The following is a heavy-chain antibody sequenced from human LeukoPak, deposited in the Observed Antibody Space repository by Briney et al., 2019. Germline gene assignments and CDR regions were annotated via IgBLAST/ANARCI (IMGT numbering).Heavy chain of an antibody. CDR2: IYYSGST. D-gene: IGHD3-9*01. CDR3: ARANYEILTGYSSYYFDY. CDR1: GGSISNYY. Sequence: SETLSLTCTVSGGSISNYYWSWIRQPPGKGLEWIGYIYYSGSTNYNPSLKSRVTISVDTSMNQFSLKLSSVTAADTAVYYCARANYEILTGYSSYYFDYWGQGTLVTVSS. V-gene: IGHV4-59*01. J-gene: IGHJ4*02.